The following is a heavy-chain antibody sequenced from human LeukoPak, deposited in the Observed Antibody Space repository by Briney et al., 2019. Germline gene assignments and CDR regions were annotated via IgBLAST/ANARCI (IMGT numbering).Heavy chain of an antibody. CDR2: MNPNSGNT. J-gene: IGHJ4*02. Sequence: ASVKVSCKASGYTFTSYDINWVRQATGQGLEWMGWMNPNSGNTGYAQKFQGRVTMTRDTSISTAYMELSRLRSDDTAVYYCARVLMGAAAGDIDYWGQGTLVTVSS. D-gene: IGHD6-13*01. CDR3: ARVLMGAAAGDIDY. CDR1: GYTFTSYD. V-gene: IGHV1-8*02.